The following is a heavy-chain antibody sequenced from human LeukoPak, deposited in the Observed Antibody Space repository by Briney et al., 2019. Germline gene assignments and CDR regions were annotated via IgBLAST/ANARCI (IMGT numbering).Heavy chain of an antibody. CDR1: GGSISSSSYY. J-gene: IGHJ4*02. Sequence: SETLSPTCTVSGGSISSSSYYWGWIRQPPGKGLEWIGSIYYSGSTYYNPSLKSRVTISVDTSKNQFSLKLSSVTAADTAVYYCARHVTTVTTYYFDYWGQGTLVTVSS. D-gene: IGHD4-17*01. CDR3: ARHVTTVTTYYFDY. V-gene: IGHV4-39*01. CDR2: IYYSGST.